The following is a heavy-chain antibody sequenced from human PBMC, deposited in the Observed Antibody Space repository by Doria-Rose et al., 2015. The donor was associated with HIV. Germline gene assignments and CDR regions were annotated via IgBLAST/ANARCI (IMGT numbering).Heavy chain of an antibody. Sequence: QESGPVLVKPTETLTLTCTVSGVSLSSPGMGVSWIRQPPGKALEWLAHIFSDDERSYNTSLKSRLTISRGTSKSQVVLTMTDMDPVDTATYYCARIKSSRWYHKYYFDFWGRGTLVIVSA. CDR3: ARIKSSRWYHKYYFDF. CDR2: IFSDDER. V-gene: IGHV2-26*01. D-gene: IGHD6-13*01. CDR1: GVSLSSPGMG. J-gene: IGHJ4*02.